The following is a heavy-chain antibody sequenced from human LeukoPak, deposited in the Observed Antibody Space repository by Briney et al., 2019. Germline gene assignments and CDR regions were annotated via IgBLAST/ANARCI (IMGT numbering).Heavy chain of an antibody. V-gene: IGHV3-11*01. J-gene: IGHJ4*02. CDR3: ARDRSSSWSRLGY. CDR1: GFTFSDYY. D-gene: IGHD6-13*01. Sequence: GGSLSRSCSASGFTFSDYYMSWIRQAPGKGLEWVSYINSSGRTIYYAVPVRGPFPISRDAAKNALYLQMNSLRAEDTAVYYCARDRSSSWSRLGYWGQGTLVTVSS. CDR2: INSSGRTI.